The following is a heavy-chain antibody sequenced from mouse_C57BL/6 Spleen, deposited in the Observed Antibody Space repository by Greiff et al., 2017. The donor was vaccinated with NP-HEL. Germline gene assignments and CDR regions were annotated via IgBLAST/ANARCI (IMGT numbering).Heavy chain of an antibody. CDR3: ARIYYGSSFDY. Sequence: QVQLKQSGAELVKPGASVKISCKASGYAFSSYWMNWVKQRPGKGLEWIGQIYPGDGDTNYNGKFKGKATLTADKSSSTAYMQLSSLTSEDSAVYFCARIYYGSSFDYWGQGTTLTVSS. J-gene: IGHJ2*01. CDR2: IYPGDGDT. V-gene: IGHV1-80*01. D-gene: IGHD1-1*01. CDR1: GYAFSSYW.